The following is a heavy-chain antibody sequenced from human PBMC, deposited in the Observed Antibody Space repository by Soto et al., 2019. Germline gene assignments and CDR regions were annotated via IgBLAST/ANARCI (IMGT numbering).Heavy chain of an antibody. Sequence: EVQLLESGGDLVQPGGSLRLSCAASGFTFNDYALTWVRQVPGKGLEWVSSLSSRGFSTHYAESVKGGFTISRDNIKNTVYLQMNSLRAEDTAVYYCARDRAFYWSNGICLDAFDIWGQGTLVTVSS. CDR1: GFTFNDYA. V-gene: IGHV3-23*01. J-gene: IGHJ3*02. CDR3: ARDRAFYWSNGICLDAFDI. CDR2: LSSRGFST. D-gene: IGHD2-8*01.